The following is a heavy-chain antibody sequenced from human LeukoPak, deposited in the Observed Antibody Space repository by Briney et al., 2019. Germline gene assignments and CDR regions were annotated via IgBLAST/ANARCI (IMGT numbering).Heavy chain of an antibody. D-gene: IGHD3-22*01. J-gene: IGHJ4*02. Sequence: GRSLRLSCAASGFTFSSFPIHSVRQAPGKGLEWVALISYDGSNKYYADSVKGRFTISRDNSKNTLYLQMNSLRAEDTAVYYCARDRDNSGSYAYYFDYWGQGTRVTVSS. CDR2: ISYDGSNK. CDR1: GFTFSSFP. V-gene: IGHV3-30-3*01. CDR3: ARDRDNSGSYAYYFDY.